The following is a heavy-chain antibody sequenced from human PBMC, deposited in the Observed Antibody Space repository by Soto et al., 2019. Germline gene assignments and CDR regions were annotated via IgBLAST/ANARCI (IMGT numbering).Heavy chain of an antibody. V-gene: IGHV3-23*01. D-gene: IGHD1-26*01. Sequence: VGSLRLSCAASGFTFSSYAMSWVRQAPGKGLEWVSAISGSGGSTYYADSVKGRFTISRDNSKNTLYLQMNSLRAEDTAVYYCARDLGTWDDAFDIWGQGTMVTVSS. CDR1: GFTFSSYA. J-gene: IGHJ3*02. CDR2: ISGSGGST. CDR3: ARDLGTWDDAFDI.